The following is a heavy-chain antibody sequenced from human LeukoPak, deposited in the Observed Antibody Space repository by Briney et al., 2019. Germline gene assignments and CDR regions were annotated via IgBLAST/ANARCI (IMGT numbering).Heavy chain of an antibody. Sequence: GGSLRLSCAASGFTFSSYWMSWVRQAPGKGLEWVANIKQDGSEKYYVDSVKGRFTISRDNAKNSLYLQMNSLRAEDTAVYYCGRGTSSYDFWCGYYSPYYYYYMDVWGKGTTVTVSS. J-gene: IGHJ6*03. CDR3: GRGTSSYDFWCGYYSPYYYYYMDV. CDR2: IKQDGSEK. D-gene: IGHD3-3*01. CDR1: GFTFSSYW. V-gene: IGHV3-7*01.